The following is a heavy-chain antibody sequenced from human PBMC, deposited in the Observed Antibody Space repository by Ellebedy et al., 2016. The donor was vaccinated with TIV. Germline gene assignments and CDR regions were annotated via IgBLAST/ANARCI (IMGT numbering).Heavy chain of an antibody. D-gene: IGHD3-10*01. CDR1: GGSIDSSSNY. J-gene: IGHJ5*02. CDR2: IYYSGST. V-gene: IGHV4-39*01. Sequence: SETLSLTCTVSGGSIDSSSNYWGWIRQPPGKGLEWIGSIYYSGSTYYNPPLKSRVTISVDTSKSQFSLKLSSVTAADTAVYYCARWFGELLYVRWFGPWGQGTLVTVSS. CDR3: ARWFGELLYVRWFGP.